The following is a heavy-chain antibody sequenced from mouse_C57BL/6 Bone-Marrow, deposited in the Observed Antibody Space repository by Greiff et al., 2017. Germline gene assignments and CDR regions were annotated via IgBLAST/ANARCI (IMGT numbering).Heavy chain of an antibody. D-gene: IGHD1-1*01. CDR3: ARALYYGSSYVRYFDY. V-gene: IGHV3-6*01. CDR1: GYSITSGYY. Sequence: VQLQQSGPGLVKPSQSLSLTCSVTGYSITSGYYWNWIRQFPGNKLEWMGYISYDGSNNYNPSLKNRISITRDTSKNQFFLKLNSVTTEDTATYYCARALYYGSSYVRYFDYWGQGTTLTVSS. J-gene: IGHJ2*01. CDR2: ISYDGSN.